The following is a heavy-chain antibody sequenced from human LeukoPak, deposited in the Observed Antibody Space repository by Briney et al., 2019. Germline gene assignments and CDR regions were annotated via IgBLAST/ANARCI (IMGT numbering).Heavy chain of an antibody. V-gene: IGHV4-39*01. CDR3: ASLGNLGYYFHY. CDR1: GGSISSSSYY. Sequence: SETLSLTCTVSGGSISSSSYYWGWIRQPPGKGLEWIGSIYYSGSTYYNPSLESRVTISVDTSKNQFSLKLSSVTAADTAMYYCASLGNLGYYFHYWGQGTLVTVSS. CDR2: IYYSGST. D-gene: IGHD3-16*01. J-gene: IGHJ4*02.